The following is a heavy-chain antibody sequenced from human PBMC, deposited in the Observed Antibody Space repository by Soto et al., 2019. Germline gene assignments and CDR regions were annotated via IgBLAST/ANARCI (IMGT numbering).Heavy chain of an antibody. V-gene: IGHV1-2*02. Sequence: QVHLVQSGAEVKQPGASVKVSCKASGYTFSVYHMHWVRQAPGQGLEWMGWVHPNSGGTNYAQSFEGRVTMTGDTSINIAYMELSRLTSDDTAVCYCAKELQRGMDVWGQGTTVTVSS. D-gene: IGHD4-4*01. CDR1: GYTFSVYH. J-gene: IGHJ6*02. CDR2: VHPNSGGT. CDR3: AKELQRGMDV.